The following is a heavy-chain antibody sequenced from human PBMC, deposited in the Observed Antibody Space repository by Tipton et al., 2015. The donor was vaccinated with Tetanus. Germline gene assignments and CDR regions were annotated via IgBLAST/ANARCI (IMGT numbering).Heavy chain of an antibody. Sequence: SLRLSCAASGFTFSNYCMHWVRQAPGKGLEWVANITHDGSEKYYSASVKGRFTISRDKAKSSLYLQMNSLRAEDTAVYYCARDMDCWGQESLV. V-gene: IGHV3-7*01. J-gene: IGHJ4*02. CDR3: ARDMDC. CDR1: GFTFSNYC. CDR2: ITHDGSEK.